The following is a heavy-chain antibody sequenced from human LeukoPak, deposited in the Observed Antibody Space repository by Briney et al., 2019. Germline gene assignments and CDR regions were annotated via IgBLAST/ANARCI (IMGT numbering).Heavy chain of an antibody. Sequence: PGGFLRLSCAASGFTFSSYGMQWVRQAPGKGLEWVAVISYDGSNKYYADSVKGRFTISRDNSKNTLYLQMNSLRAEDTAVYYCASRHCSGGGCYFAGADPFDYWGRGTLVTVSS. CDR3: ASRHCSGGGCYFAGADPFDY. V-gene: IGHV3-30*03. CDR2: ISYDGSNK. CDR1: GFTFSSYG. J-gene: IGHJ4*02. D-gene: IGHD2-15*01.